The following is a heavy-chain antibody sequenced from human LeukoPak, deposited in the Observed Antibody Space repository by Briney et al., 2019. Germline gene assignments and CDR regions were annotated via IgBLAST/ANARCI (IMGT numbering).Heavy chain of an antibody. J-gene: IGHJ4*02. CDR2: IYYSGST. V-gene: IGHV4-31*03. CDR3: ASISFWSGYYFDS. CDR1: GGSIGSGGYY. Sequence: SETLSLTCTVSGGSIGSGGYYWSWIRQHPGKGLEWIGYIYYSGSTYYNPSLKSRVTISVDTSKNQFSLKLSSVTAADTAVYYCASISFWSGYYFDSWGQGTLVTVSS. D-gene: IGHD3-3*01.